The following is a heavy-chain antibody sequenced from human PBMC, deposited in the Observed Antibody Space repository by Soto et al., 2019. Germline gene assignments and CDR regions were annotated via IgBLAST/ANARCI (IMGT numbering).Heavy chain of an antibody. Sequence: QLVEFGGGVVQPGGARRLSCVASGFSFSDHGFHWVRQAPGKGLEWVAVISDCGSTIFYGDSVKGRCAISRDNSKKTLYLQMSRLRAEDTATYYCAKVADYVITNWGQGTLVSVSS. V-gene: IGHV3-30*18. D-gene: IGHD4-17*01. CDR2: ISDCGSTI. CDR1: GFSFSDHG. CDR3: AKVADYVITN. J-gene: IGHJ4*02.